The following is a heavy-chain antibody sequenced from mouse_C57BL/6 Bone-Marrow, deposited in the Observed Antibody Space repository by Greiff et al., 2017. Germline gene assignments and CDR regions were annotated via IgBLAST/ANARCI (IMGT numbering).Heavy chain of an antibody. D-gene: IGHD2-2*01. J-gene: IGHJ2*01. CDR2: ISDGGSYT. V-gene: IGHV5-4*01. CDR3: ARDGYQYYFDY. CDR1: GFTFSSYA. Sequence: EVKLVESGGGLVKPGGSLKLSCAASGFTFSSYAMSWVRQTPEKRLEWVATISDGGSYTYYPDNVQGRFTISRDNAKNNLYLQMSHLKSEDTAMYYCARDGYQYYFDYWGQGTTLTVSS.